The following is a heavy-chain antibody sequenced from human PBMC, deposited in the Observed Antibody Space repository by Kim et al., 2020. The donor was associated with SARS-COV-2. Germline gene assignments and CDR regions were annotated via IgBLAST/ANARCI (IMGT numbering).Heavy chain of an antibody. D-gene: IGHD6-13*01. J-gene: IGHJ5*02. CDR3: ARARAGIVSAGSVA. CDR2: ISDDASNK. V-gene: IGHV3-30-3*01. Sequence: GGSLRLSCAASGFTFSTYAMNWVRQAPGKGLEWVAVISDDASNKFYADSVKGRFSISRDNSKNTLYLQMNSLGAEDTAVYYCARARAGIVSAGSVAWGQGTLVIVSS. CDR1: GFTFSTYA.